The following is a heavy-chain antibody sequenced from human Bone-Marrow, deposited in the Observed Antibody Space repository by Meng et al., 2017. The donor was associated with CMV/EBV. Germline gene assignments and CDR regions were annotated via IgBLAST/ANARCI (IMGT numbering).Heavy chain of an antibody. Sequence: GGSLRLCCAASGFTFSSYGMHWVRQAPGKGLEWVAFIRYDGSNKYYADSVKGRFTISRDNSKNTLYLQMNSLRAEDTAVYYCAKDREADRPYYYYYGMDVWGQGTTVTVPS. J-gene: IGHJ6*02. V-gene: IGHV3-30*02. CDR2: IRYDGSNK. D-gene: IGHD1-26*01. CDR1: GFTFSSYG. CDR3: AKDREADRPYYYYYGMDV.